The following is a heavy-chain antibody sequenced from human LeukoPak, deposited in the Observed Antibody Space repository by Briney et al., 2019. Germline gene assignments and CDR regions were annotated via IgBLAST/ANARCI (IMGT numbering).Heavy chain of an antibody. CDR2: IYYSGST. V-gene: IGHV4-59*01. J-gene: IGHJ4*02. D-gene: IGHD3-22*01. Sequence: PSETLSLTCTVSGGSISSYYWSWIRQPPGKGLEWIGYIYYSGSTDYNPSLKSRVTISVDTSKNQFSLKLSSVTAADTAVYYCARGTWYYYDSSGYFPTHFDYWGQGTLVTVSS. CDR3: ARGTWYYYDSSGYFPTHFDY. CDR1: GGSISSYY.